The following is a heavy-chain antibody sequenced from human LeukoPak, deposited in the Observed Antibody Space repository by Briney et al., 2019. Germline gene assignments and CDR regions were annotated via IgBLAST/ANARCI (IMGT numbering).Heavy chain of an antibody. CDR2: ISSSSGTI. J-gene: IGHJ4*02. V-gene: IGHV3-48*01. D-gene: IGHD6-13*01. CDR1: GFTFSTYN. Sequence: GGSLRLSCAASGFTFSTYNMNWVRQAPGKGLEWVSYISSSSGTIYYADSVQGRFTISRDNAKNSLYLQMNSLRAEDTAVYYCARRLTASGKHYFDYWGQGALVTVSS. CDR3: ARRLTASGKHYFDY.